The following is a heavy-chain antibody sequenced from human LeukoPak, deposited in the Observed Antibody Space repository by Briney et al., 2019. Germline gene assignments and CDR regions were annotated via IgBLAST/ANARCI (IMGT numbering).Heavy chain of an antibody. CDR3: ATHTYYDESSAYSGY. CDR2: IKQDGSEK. Sequence: GGSLTLSCAASRFTFNTYWMSWLPQAPGKGREWVTNIKQDGSEKYYVVPVKGRFTISRHITKNSLFLQMNRHRVAELAVYSCATHTYYDESSAYSGYWGQGTLVSVSS. CDR1: RFTFNTYW. V-gene: IGHV3-7*01. D-gene: IGHD3-22*01. J-gene: IGHJ4*02.